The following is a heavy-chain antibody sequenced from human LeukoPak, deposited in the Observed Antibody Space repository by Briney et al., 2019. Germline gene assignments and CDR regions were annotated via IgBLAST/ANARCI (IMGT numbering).Heavy chain of an antibody. Sequence: LETLSLTCTVSGGSISSYYWSWIRQLPGKGLEWIGYIYYSGSTNYNPSLKSRVTISVDTSKNQFSLKLSSVTAADTAVYYCARLDSSGWYNFDYWGQGTLVTVSS. CDR3: ARLDSSGWYNFDY. CDR1: GGSISSYY. V-gene: IGHV4-59*08. J-gene: IGHJ4*02. D-gene: IGHD6-19*01. CDR2: IYYSGST.